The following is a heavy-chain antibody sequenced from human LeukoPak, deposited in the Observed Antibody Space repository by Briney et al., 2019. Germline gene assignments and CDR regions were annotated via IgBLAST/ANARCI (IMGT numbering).Heavy chain of an antibody. CDR2: IYYSGST. Sequence: SETLSLTCTVSGGSISSYYWSWSRQPAGKGLEWIGYIYYSGSTNYNPSLKSRVTISVDTSKNQFSLKLSSVTAADTAVYYCARDDSSGYHNWFDPWGQGTLVTVSS. J-gene: IGHJ5*02. D-gene: IGHD3-22*01. V-gene: IGHV4-59*01. CDR1: GGSISSYY. CDR3: ARDDSSGYHNWFDP.